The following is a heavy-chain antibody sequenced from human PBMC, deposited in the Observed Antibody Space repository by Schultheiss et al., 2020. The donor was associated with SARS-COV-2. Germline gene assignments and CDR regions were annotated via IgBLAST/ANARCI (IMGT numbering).Heavy chain of an antibody. CDR2: INPNSGGT. V-gene: IGHV1-2*02. CDR3: AREFGPIAAAGTGDY. Sequence: ASVKVSCKASGYTFTGYYMHWVRQAPGQGLEWMGWINPNSGGTNYAQKFQGRVTMTRDTSISTAYMEPSRLRSDDTAVYYCAREFGPIAAAGTGDYWGQGTLVTVSS. D-gene: IGHD6-13*01. CDR1: GYTFTGYY. J-gene: IGHJ4*02.